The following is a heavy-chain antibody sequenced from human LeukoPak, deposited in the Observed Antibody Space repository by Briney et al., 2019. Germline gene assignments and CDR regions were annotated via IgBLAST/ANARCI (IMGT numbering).Heavy chain of an antibody. V-gene: IGHV3-21*01. CDR1: GFTFSSYN. CDR2: ITSSSSYI. Sequence: GGSLRLSCAASGFTFSSYNMNWVRQAPGKGLEWVSSITSSSSYIYYADSVKGRFTISRDNAKNTLYLQMNSLRAEDTAVYYCARDSETNNWFGPWGQGTLVTVSP. J-gene: IGHJ5*02. D-gene: IGHD2-8*01. CDR3: ARDSETNNWFGP.